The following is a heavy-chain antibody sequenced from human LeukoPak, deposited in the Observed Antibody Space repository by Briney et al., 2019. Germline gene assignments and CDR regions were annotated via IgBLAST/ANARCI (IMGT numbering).Heavy chain of an antibody. CDR2: INHSGST. V-gene: IGHV4-34*01. D-gene: IGHD3-10*01. CDR3: AREITMVRRYFDY. Sequence: SETLSLTCAVYGGSFSGYYWGWIRQPPGKGLEWIGEINHSGSTNYNPSLKSRVTISVDTSKNQFSLKLSSVTAADTAVYYCAREITMVRRYFDYWGQGTLVTVSS. J-gene: IGHJ4*02. CDR1: GGSFSGYY.